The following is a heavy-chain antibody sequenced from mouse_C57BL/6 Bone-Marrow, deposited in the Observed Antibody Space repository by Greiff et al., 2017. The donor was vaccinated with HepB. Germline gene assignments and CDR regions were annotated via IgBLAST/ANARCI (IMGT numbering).Heavy chain of an antibody. V-gene: IGHV5-4*01. Sequence: EVHLVESGGGLVKPGGSLKLSCAASGFTFSTYAMSWVRQTPEKRLEWVATISDGGSYTYYPDNVKGRFTISRDNAKNNRYLQMSHLKSEDTAMYYCARDPYGHGAWFAYWGQGTLVTVSA. D-gene: IGHD2-2*01. CDR3: ARDPYGHGAWFAY. CDR2: ISDGGSYT. CDR1: GFTFSTYA. J-gene: IGHJ3*01.